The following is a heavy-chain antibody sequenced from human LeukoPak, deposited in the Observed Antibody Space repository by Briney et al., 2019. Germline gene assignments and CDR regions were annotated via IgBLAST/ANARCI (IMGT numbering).Heavy chain of an antibody. CDR3: ARYFATTREDDAFDI. CDR1: GGSISSGDYY. Sequence: PSETLSLTCTVSGGSISSGDYYWSWIRQPPGKGLEWIGYIYYSGSTYYNPSLKSRVTISVDTSKNQFSLKLSSVTAADTAVYYCARYFATTREDDAFDIWGQGTMVTVSS. D-gene: IGHD2-2*01. J-gene: IGHJ3*02. CDR2: IYYSGST. V-gene: IGHV4-30-4*01.